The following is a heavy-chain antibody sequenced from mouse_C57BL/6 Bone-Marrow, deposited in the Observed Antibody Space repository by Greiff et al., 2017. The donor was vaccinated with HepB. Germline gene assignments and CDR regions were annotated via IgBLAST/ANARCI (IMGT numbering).Heavy chain of an antibody. CDR3: AKKIYYYGSSYAMDY. Sequence: QIQLQQSGPGLVQPSQSLSITCTVSGFSLTSYGVHWVRQSPGKGLEWLGVIWRGGSTDYNAAFMSRLSITKDNSKSQVFFKMNSLQADDTAIYYCAKKIYYYGSSYAMDYWGQGTSVTVSS. CDR1: GFSLTSYG. CDR2: IWRGGST. D-gene: IGHD1-1*01. J-gene: IGHJ4*01. V-gene: IGHV2-5*01.